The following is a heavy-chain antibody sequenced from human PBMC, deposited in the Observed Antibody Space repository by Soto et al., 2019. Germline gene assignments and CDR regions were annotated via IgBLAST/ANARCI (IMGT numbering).Heavy chain of an antibody. CDR2: IKQDGSEK. D-gene: IGHD3-3*01. Sequence: GGSLRLSCAASGLTFSSYWMSWVRQAPGKGLEWVANIKQDGSEKYYVDSVKGRFTISRDNAKNSLYLQMNSLRAEDTAVYYCARYNSLLEWLPRQEFDYWGQGTLVTVSS. CDR1: GLTFSSYW. CDR3: ARYNSLLEWLPRQEFDY. J-gene: IGHJ4*02. V-gene: IGHV3-7*01.